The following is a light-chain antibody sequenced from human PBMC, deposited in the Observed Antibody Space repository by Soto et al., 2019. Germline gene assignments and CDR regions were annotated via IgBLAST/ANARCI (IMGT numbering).Light chain of an antibody. V-gene: IGKV2-30*01. CDR2: EIS. CDR1: QSLVYSNGNTY. Sequence: DVVMTQSPLSLPVTLGQPASISCRSSQSLVYSNGNTYLNWFQQRPGQSPRRLIYEISNRDSGVPDRFSGSGSGTDFTLKISRVEAEDVGLYYCMQGTHWPGTFGQGTKLDIK. CDR3: MQGTHWPGT. J-gene: IGKJ2*01.